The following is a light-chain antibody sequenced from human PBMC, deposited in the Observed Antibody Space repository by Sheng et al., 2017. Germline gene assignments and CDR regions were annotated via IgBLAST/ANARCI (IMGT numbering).Light chain of an antibody. V-gene: IGLV2-23*02. CDR2: EVS. CDR3: CSYRGSSSWV. J-gene: IGLJ3*02. CDR1: SSDVGSYNL. Sequence: QSALNQPASVSGSPGQSITISCTGTSSDVGSYNLVSWFQQRPGKAPTLMIYEVSKWASGVSHRFSGSKSGNTASLTISGLQSDDEADYYCCSYRGSSSWVFGGGTRLTVL.